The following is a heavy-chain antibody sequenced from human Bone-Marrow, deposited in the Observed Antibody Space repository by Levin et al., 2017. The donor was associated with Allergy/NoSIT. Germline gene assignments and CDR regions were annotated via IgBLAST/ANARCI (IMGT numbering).Heavy chain of an antibody. CDR1: GFTFSSYA. J-gene: IGHJ5*02. D-gene: IGHD6-19*01. Sequence: RGESLKISCAASGFTFSSYAMHWVRQAPGKGLEWVAVISYDGSNKYYADSVKGRFTISRDNSKNTLYLQMNSLRAEDTAVYYCARDLDSSGWSQRGNWFDPWGQGTLVTVSS. V-gene: IGHV3-30-3*01. CDR2: ISYDGSNK. CDR3: ARDLDSSGWSQRGNWFDP.